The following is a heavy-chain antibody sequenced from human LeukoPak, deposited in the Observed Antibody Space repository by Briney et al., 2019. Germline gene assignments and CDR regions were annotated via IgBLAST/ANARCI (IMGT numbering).Heavy chain of an antibody. CDR1: GFTVSSNY. CDR2: IYSGGST. V-gene: IGHV3-66*04. CDR3: ARHIITIFGVVIIQHWFDP. Sequence: PGGSLRLSCAASGFTVSSNYMSWVRQAPGKGLEWVSVIYSGGSTHYADSVKGRFTISRDNSKNTLYLQMNSLRAEDTAVYYCARHIITIFGVVIIQHWFDPWGQGTLVTVSS. D-gene: IGHD3-3*01. J-gene: IGHJ5*02.